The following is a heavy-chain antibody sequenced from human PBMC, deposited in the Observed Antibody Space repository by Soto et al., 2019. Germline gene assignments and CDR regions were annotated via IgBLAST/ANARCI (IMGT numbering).Heavy chain of an antibody. V-gene: IGHV3-33*01. J-gene: IGHJ6*02. CDR2: IWYDGSNK. CDR1: GFTFSTSG. D-gene: IGHD6-6*01. Sequence: QEKLVESGGGVVQPGRSLRLSCAASGFTFSTSGMHWVRQVPGKGLEWVAVIWYDGSNKYYGDSVKGRFTICRDNSKNTLYLQMNSLRAEYTAVYYCARDKEYSSRRRNYYYGMDVWGQGTTVTVSS. CDR3: ARDKEYSSRRRNYYYGMDV.